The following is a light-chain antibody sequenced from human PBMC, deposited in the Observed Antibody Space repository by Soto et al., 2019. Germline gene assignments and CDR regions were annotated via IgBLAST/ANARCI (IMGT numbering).Light chain of an antibody. CDR3: SSYTTTNTLWV. J-gene: IGLJ3*02. CDR2: EVS. V-gene: IGLV2-14*01. CDR1: SSDVGAYDY. Sequence: QSALTQPASVSGSPGQSITIYCTGTSSDVGAYDYVSWYQQNPGKAPKLIISEVSDRPSGVSNRFSGSKSGNTASLTISGLQAEDEADYFCSSYTTTNTLWVFGGGTKLTVL.